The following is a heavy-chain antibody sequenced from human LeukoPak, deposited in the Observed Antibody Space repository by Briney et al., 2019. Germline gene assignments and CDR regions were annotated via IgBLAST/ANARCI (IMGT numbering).Heavy chain of an antibody. V-gene: IGHV4-39*07. Sequence: KSSETLSLTCTVSGGSISSSSYYWGWIRQPPGKGLEWIGSIYYSGSTYYNPSLKSRVTISVDTSKNQFSLKLSSVTAADTAVYYCARGSIRYYDILTGYYQPSAAFDYWGQGTLVTVSS. J-gene: IGHJ4*02. CDR1: GGSISSSSYY. CDR3: ARGSIRYYDILTGYYQPSAAFDY. D-gene: IGHD3-9*01. CDR2: IYYSGST.